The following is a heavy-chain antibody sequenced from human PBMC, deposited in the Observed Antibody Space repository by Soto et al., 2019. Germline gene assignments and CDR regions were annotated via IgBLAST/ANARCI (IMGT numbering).Heavy chain of an antibody. CDR3: ARDRGFGMDV. CDR1: GGSISARHTY. J-gene: IGHJ6*02. Sequence: PSETLSLTCTVSGGSISARHTYCGWIRQPPGKGLEWIGCFYDSGSIYYNPSLKSRVNISVDSSKNQFSLNLISLTAADTAVYYCARDRGFGMDVWGQGTTVTVSS. V-gene: IGHV4-39*07. CDR2: FYDSGSI.